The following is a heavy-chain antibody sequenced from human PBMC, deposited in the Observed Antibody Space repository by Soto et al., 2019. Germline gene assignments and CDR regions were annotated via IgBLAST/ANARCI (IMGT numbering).Heavy chain of an antibody. D-gene: IGHD3-16*01. J-gene: IGHJ4*02. CDR1: GGSISSSSYY. V-gene: IGHV4-39*01. CDR2: IYYSGST. CDR3: ARIRYDYIWGSLTIDY. Sequence: PSETLSLTCTVSGGSISSSSYYWGWIRQPPGKGLEWIGSIYYSGSTYYNPSLKSRVTISVDTSKNQFSLKLSSVTAADTAVYYCARIRYDYIWGSLTIDYWGQGTLVTVS.